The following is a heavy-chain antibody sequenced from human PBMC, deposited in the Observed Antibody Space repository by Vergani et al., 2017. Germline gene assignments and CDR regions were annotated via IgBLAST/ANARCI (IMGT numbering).Heavy chain of an antibody. V-gene: IGHV3-23*04. CDR3: AKDWGSTVTTGSDAFDI. CDR1: GFTFSSYA. J-gene: IGHJ3*02. CDR2: ISGSGGST. D-gene: IGHD4-17*01. Sequence: EVQLVESGGGLVQPGGSLRLSCSASGFTFSSYAMHWVRQAPGKGLEWVSAISGSGGSTYYADSVKGRFTISRDNSKNTLYLQMNSLRAEDTAVYYCAKDWGSTVTTGSDAFDIWGQGTMVTVSS.